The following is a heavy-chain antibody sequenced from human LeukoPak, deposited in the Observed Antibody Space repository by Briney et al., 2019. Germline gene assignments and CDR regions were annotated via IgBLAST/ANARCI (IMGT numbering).Heavy chain of an antibody. CDR1: GFTFSSYA. CDR2: ISGSGGST. J-gene: IGHJ4*02. Sequence: GGSLRLSCAASGFTFSSYAMSWVRQDPGKGLEWVSAISGSGGSTYYADSVKGRFTISRDNSKNTLYLQMNSLRAEDTAVYYCAKGATKYSYGGTDYWGQGTLVTVSS. CDR3: AKGATKYSYGGTDY. V-gene: IGHV3-23*01. D-gene: IGHD5-18*01.